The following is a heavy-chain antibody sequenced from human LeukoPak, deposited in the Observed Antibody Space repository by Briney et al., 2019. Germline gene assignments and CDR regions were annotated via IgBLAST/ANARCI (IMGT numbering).Heavy chain of an antibody. J-gene: IGHJ4*02. V-gene: IGHV3-48*01. CDR3: ARGRTSGTSGYHD. CDR2: ISGSGSTI. Sequence: PGGSLRLSCAASGFTFSSYSMNWVRQAPGKGLEWVSYISGSGSTIYYADSVKGRFTISRDNAKNSLCLQMNSLRAEDTAVYYCARGRTSGTSGYHDWGQGTLVTVSS. D-gene: IGHD3-22*01. CDR1: GFTFSSYS.